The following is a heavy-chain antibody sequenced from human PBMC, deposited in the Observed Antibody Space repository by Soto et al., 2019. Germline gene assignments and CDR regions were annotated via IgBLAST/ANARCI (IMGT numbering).Heavy chain of an antibody. Sequence: QLQLQESGSGLVKPSQTLSLTCAVSGGSISSGGYSWSWIRQPPGKGLEWIGYIYHSGSTYYNPSVKSRVTTSVDRSKTQFSLKLSSVTAADTAVYYCAAGGGLPRYDWGQGTLVTVSS. CDR2: IYHSGST. CDR3: AAGGGLPRYD. V-gene: IGHV4-30-2*01. D-gene: IGHD5-12*01. CDR1: GGSISSGGYS. J-gene: IGHJ4*02.